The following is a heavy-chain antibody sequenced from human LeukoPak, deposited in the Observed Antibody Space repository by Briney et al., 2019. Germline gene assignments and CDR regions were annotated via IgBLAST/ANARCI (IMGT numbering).Heavy chain of an antibody. CDR3: ARRHVQYSSSSDPYYFDY. D-gene: IGHD6-6*01. CDR1: GASITSYY. V-gene: IGHV4-59*01. Sequence: PSETLSLTCTVSGASITSYYWTWIRQPPEKELEWIGFLSYSGSTNYNPSVKSRVTISVDTSKNQFSLKLSSVTAADTAMYYCARRHVQYSSSSDPYYFDYWGQGTLVAVSS. J-gene: IGHJ4*02. CDR2: LSYSGST.